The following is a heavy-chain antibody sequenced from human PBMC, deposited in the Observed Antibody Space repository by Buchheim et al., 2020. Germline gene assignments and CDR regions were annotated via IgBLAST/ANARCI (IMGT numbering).Heavy chain of an antibody. CDR1: GGSISSYY. V-gene: IGHV4-59*08. J-gene: IGHJ6*02. Sequence: QVQLQESGPGLVKPSETLSLTCTVSGGSISSYYWSWIRQPPGKGLEWIGYIYYSGSTNYNPSLKSHVTISVDTSKNQFSLKLSSVTAADTAVYYCARLTVRRDCSSTSCYRTYYYYGMDVWGQGIT. D-gene: IGHD2-2*01. CDR3: ARLTVRRDCSSTSCYRTYYYYGMDV. CDR2: IYYSGST.